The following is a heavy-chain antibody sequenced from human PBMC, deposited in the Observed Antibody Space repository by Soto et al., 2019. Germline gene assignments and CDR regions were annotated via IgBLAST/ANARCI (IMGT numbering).Heavy chain of an antibody. CDR2: INGYNGNT. CDR3: ARGGGWYVWFDP. D-gene: IGHD6-19*01. CDR1: GGTFSSYA. Sequence: ASVKVSCKASGGTFSSYAISWMRQAPGQGLEWMGWINGYNGNTIYAQRLQGRVTITTDTSTSTAYMELSSLRSEDTAVYYCARGGGWYVWFDPWGQGTLVTVSS. J-gene: IGHJ5*02. V-gene: IGHV1-18*01.